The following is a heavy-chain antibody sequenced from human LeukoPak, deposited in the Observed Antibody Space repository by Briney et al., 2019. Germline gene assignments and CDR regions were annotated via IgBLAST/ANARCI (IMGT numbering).Heavy chain of an antibody. CDR1: GFTFSKHG. V-gene: IGHV3-33*01. CDR3: AREDDGFDI. CDR2: IHHDGTNK. J-gene: IGHJ3*02. Sequence: PGRSLRLSCASSGFTFSKHGMRWVRQAPGKGLEWVAVIHHDGTNKYYAHSVKGRFTISRDNSKNTLFLQMNSLRGEDTAEYFCAREDDGFDIWGQGTPVTVSS.